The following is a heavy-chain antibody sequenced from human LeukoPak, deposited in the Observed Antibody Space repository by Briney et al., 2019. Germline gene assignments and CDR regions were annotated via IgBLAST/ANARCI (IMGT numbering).Heavy chain of an antibody. D-gene: IGHD3-9*01. V-gene: IGHV4-61*01. CDR3: ARVSLRGNTGYSADY. CDR1: GCSVSSGSYY. CDR2: MSYSGST. Sequence: PAETLSLTCTVSGCSVSSGSYYWSWIRQPPGQGLEWIGYMSYSGSTNYNPSLKSRVTISLDTSKNQFSLKLTSVTAADTAVYSCARVSLRGNTGYSADYWGQGTLVTVSS. J-gene: IGHJ4*02.